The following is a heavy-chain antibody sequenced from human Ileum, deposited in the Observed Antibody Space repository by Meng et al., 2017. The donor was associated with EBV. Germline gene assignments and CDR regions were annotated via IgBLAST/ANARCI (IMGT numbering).Heavy chain of an antibody. CDR2: ISAYNGQT. J-gene: IGHJ4*02. CDR1: GYTFSNYG. V-gene: IGHV1-18*01. D-gene: IGHD1-26*01. CDR3: ARAGNGGSYYLTY. Sequence: QLGQSAAEVNKPVDSVKVSCKAFGYTFSNYGISWLRQAPGQGLEWMGWISAYNGQTNYAQNLQGRGTMTPDTSTGTAYMEVRSLRSDDTAVYYCARAGNGGSYYLTYWGQGTLVTVSS.